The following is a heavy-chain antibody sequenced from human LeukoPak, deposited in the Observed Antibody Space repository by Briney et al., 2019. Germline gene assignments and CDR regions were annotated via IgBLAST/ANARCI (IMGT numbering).Heavy chain of an antibody. D-gene: IGHD4-23*01. J-gene: IGHJ4*02. CDR1: GFTFSSYA. V-gene: IGHV3-23*01. CDR3: AKPLEKYTYGGNFDY. Sequence: GGSLRLSCEASGFTFSSYAMSWVRQAPGKGQAWVSVISSSADSTYYADSVKGRFTISRDNSKNTLYLQMNNVRAEDTAVYYCAKPLEKYTYGGNFDYWGQGILVTVSS. CDR2: ISSSADST.